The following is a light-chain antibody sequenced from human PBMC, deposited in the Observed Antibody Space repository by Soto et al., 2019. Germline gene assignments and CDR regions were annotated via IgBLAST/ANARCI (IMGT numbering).Light chain of an antibody. CDR2: DAS. V-gene: IGKV3-11*01. J-gene: IGKJ5*01. CDR3: QQRSNWLAIT. CDR1: QSVSSY. Sequence: EIVLTQSPATLSLSPGERATLSCRASQSVSSYLAWYQQKPGQAPRLLIYDASNRATGIPARFSGSGSGTDFTLTISSLEPADFAVYYCQQRSNWLAITFGQGTRLEMK.